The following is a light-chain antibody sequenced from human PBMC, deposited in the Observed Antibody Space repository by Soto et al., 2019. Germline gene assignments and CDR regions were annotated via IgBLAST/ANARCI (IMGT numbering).Light chain of an antibody. J-gene: IGKJ4*01. CDR1: QSVSSY. CDR3: QQGNNWPLT. Sequence: EIGVTQSPATLSLSPGDRVTLSSTASQSVSSYLVLYQHKPGQAPNLLIYVASNRATGIPARFSGSGSGTDFTLAISSLEPEVYAVYYCQQGNNWPLTFGGGTKVDIK. V-gene: IGKV3-11*01. CDR2: VAS.